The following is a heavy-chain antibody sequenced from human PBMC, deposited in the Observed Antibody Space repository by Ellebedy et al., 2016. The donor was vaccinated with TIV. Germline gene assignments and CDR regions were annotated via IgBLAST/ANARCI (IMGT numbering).Heavy chain of an antibody. Sequence: PGGSLRPSCAAPGSRFSSYAMNWVRQAPGKGLEWVSGISDSGDTTYYPDSVKGRFTITRDNSKNTLYLQRNSQRVKDTAVYYCAKQKSTSAGSSDIWGQGAMVTVSS. CDR2: ISDSGDTT. CDR1: GSRFSSYA. J-gene: IGHJ3*02. D-gene: IGHD2-2*01. V-gene: IGHV3-23*01. CDR3: AKQKSTSAGSSDI.